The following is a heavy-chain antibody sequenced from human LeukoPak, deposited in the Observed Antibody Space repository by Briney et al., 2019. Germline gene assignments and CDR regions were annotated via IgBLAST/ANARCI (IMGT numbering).Heavy chain of an antibody. CDR2: IYYSGST. CDR3: ARDSPSFYYYGMDV. D-gene: IGHD6-6*01. J-gene: IGHJ6*02. V-gene: IGHV4-31*03. Sequence: SQTLSLTCTVSGGSIGSGGYYWSWIRQHPGKGLEWIGYIYYSGSTYYNPSLKSRVTISVDTSKNQFSLKLSSVTAADTAVYYCARDSPSFYYYGMDVWGQGTTVTVSS. CDR1: GGSIGSGGYY.